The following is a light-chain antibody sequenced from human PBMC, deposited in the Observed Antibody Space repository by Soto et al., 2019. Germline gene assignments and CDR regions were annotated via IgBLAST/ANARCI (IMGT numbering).Light chain of an antibody. J-gene: IGKJ1*01. V-gene: IGKV3-20*01. Sequence: EIVLTQSPGALSLSPGERATLSCRASQSVSSRHLALYQHIPVQAPRLLIYDASNSATGIPDRFSGSGSGTGFTLTISRLEPEDFAVYYCQQYGSSGTFGQGTKVDIK. CDR2: DAS. CDR1: QSVSSRH. CDR3: QQYGSSGT.